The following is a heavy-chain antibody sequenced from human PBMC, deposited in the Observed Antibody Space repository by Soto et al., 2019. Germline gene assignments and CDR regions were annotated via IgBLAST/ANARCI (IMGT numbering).Heavy chain of an antibody. V-gene: IGHV3-48*02. D-gene: IGHD6-13*01. Sequence: EVQLVESGGGLVQPGGSLRLSCAASGFTFSSYTMNWVRQAPGKGLEWVSYITSSSSTIYYADSVKGRFTISRDNAKNXRYLQMNSLRDEGTAVYYCARTLAAAAYYYYYGMDVWGQGTTVTVSS. CDR3: ARTLAAAAYYYYYGMDV. J-gene: IGHJ6*02. CDR2: ITSSSSTI. CDR1: GFTFSSYT.